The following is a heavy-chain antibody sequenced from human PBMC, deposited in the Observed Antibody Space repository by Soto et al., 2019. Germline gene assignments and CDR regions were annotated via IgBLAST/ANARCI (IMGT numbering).Heavy chain of an antibody. CDR2: LYSGGST. CDR1: GFAVSTNY. D-gene: IGHD6-13*01. Sequence: EVQLVESGGGLIQPGGSLRLSCEASGFAVSTNYMNWGRQAPGRGLEWVSVLYSGGSTYYAVSVKGRFTISRDNSKNTLYLQMNSLRAEDTAVYYCARERPKSSREYYYGMDVWGQGTTVTVSS. J-gene: IGHJ6*02. V-gene: IGHV3-53*01. CDR3: ARERPKSSREYYYGMDV.